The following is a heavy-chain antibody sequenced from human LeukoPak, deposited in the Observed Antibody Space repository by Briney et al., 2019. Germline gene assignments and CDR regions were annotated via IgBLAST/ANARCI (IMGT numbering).Heavy chain of an antibody. J-gene: IGHJ4*02. V-gene: IGHV1-2*06. Sequence: ASVKVSCKASGYTFTGYYMHWLRQAPGQGLEGMGRINPNSGGTNYVQKFHGRVNMTRDTSISTAYMELSGLRSDDTAVYNCARGGVGANTFGVYWGQGTLVTVSS. CDR2: INPNSGGT. D-gene: IGHD1-26*01. CDR1: GYTFTGYY. CDR3: ARGGVGANTFGVY.